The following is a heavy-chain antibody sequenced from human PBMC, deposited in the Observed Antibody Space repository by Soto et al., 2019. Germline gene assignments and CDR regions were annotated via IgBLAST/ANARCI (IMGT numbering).Heavy chain of an antibody. J-gene: IGHJ5*01. D-gene: IGHD6-6*01. V-gene: IGHV2-5*01. CDR3: AHRRTVASRCWFDP. CDR1: GFSLTTGEGA. Sequence: QITLKESGPPLVKPTQTLTLTCAFSGFSLTTGEGAVGWIRQPPGKALEWLAIVYAYDTVHYSPSLKSRLTITKHTSKNQVVLTMTHMDPVDTATYYCAHRRTVASRCWFDPWGQGTLVTVSS. CDR2: VYAYDTV.